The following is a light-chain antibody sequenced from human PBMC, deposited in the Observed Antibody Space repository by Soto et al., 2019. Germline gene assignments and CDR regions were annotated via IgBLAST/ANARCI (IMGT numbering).Light chain of an antibody. Sequence: VLTQPPSVSGAPGQRVTISCTGSSSNIGAGYDVHWYQQLPGTAPKLLIYANSNRPSGVPDRFSGSKSGTSASLAITGLQAEDEADYYCQSYDNSLSGYVFGPGTKVTVL. V-gene: IGLV1-40*01. CDR2: ANS. CDR3: QSYDNSLSGYV. J-gene: IGLJ1*01. CDR1: SSNIGAGYD.